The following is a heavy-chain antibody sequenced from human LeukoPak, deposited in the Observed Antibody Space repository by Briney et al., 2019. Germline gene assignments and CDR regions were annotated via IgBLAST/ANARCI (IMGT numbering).Heavy chain of an antibody. J-gene: IGHJ5*02. D-gene: IGHD3-9*01. CDR2: IYYSGST. Sequence: SETLSLTCTVSGGSISSYYWSWIRQPPGKGLEWIGYIYYSGSTNYNPSLKSRVTISVDTSKNQFSLKLSSVTAADTAVYYCARLQYYDILTGQRNNWFDPWGQGTLVTVSS. V-gene: IGHV4-59*01. CDR1: GGSISSYY. CDR3: ARLQYYDILTGQRNNWFDP.